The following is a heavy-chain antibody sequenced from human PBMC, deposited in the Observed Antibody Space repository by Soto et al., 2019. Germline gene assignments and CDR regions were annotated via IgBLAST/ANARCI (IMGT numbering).Heavy chain of an antibody. V-gene: IGHV4-34*01. J-gene: IGHJ4*02. CDR3: ARGERSYDILTGYYLDY. Sequence: SETLSLTCAVYGGSSSGYYWSWIRQPPGKGLEWIGEINHSGSTNYNPSLKSRVTISVDTSKNQFSLKLSSVTAADTAVHYCARGERSYDILTGYYLDYWGQGTLVTVSS. CDR1: GGSSSGYY. CDR2: INHSGST. D-gene: IGHD3-9*01.